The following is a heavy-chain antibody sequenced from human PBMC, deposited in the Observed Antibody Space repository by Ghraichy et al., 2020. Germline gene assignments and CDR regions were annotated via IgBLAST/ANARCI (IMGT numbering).Heavy chain of an antibody. V-gene: IGHV1-8*01. CDR1: GYTFTSYD. Sequence: ASVKVSCKASGYTFTSYDINWVRQATGQGLEWMGWMNPNSGNTGYAQKFQGRVTMTRNTSISTAYMELSSLRAEDTAVYYCARSYYDILTGYTYYYYGMDVWGQGTTVTVSS. CDR3: ARSYYDILTGYTYYYYGMDV. CDR2: MNPNSGNT. J-gene: IGHJ6*02. D-gene: IGHD3-9*01.